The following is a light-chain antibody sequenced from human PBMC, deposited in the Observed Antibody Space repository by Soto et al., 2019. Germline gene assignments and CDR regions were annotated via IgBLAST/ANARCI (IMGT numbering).Light chain of an antibody. Sequence: DIQMTQSPSTLSGSVGDRVTITCRASQTISSWLAWYQQKPGKAPNLLIYKASTLKSGVPSRFSGSGSGTEFTITISSLQPDDFETYDCQHYNSYSEAFGQGIKVDIK. V-gene: IGKV1-5*03. CDR2: KAS. CDR1: QTISSW. CDR3: QHYNSYSEA. J-gene: IGKJ1*01.